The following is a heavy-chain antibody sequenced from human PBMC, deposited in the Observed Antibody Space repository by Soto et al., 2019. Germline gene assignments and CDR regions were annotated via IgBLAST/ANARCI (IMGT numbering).Heavy chain of an antibody. CDR2: ISSSSSYI. CDR3: AGEFYDSSGYYSGFDY. Sequence: GGSLRLSCAASGFTFSSYSMNWVRQAPGKGLEWVSSISSSSSYIYYADSVKGRFTISRDNAKNSLYLQMNSLRAEDTAVYYCAGEFYDSSGYYSGFDYWGQGTLVTVSS. J-gene: IGHJ4*02. V-gene: IGHV3-21*01. CDR1: GFTFSSYS. D-gene: IGHD3-22*01.